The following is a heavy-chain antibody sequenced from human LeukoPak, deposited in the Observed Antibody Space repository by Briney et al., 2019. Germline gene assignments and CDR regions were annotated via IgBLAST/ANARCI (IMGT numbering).Heavy chain of an antibody. CDR3: ARVNRGLWFGELGNWFDP. D-gene: IGHD3-10*01. J-gene: IGHJ5*02. CDR2: INPSGGST. CDR1: GYTFTSYY. Sequence: VASVKVSCKASGYTFTSYYMHWVRQAPGQGLEWMGIINPSGGSTSYAQKFQGRVTMTRDTSTSTVYMELSSLRSEDTAVYYCARVNRGLWFGELGNWFDPWGQGTLVTVSS. V-gene: IGHV1-46*01.